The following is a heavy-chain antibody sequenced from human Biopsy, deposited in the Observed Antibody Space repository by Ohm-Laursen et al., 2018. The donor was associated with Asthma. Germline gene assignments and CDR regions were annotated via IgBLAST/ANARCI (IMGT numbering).Heavy chain of an antibody. Sequence: SLRLSCSAPGFVFSQCGMHWVRQGPGKGLEWVALVSSDGHNKYYEDSVKGRVTISRDISKNTLSLQMNSLRAEDTAVYYCARAYGGNFFSGAFDIWGQGTMVTVSS. J-gene: IGHJ3*02. CDR3: ARAYGGNFFSGAFDI. CDR1: GFVFSQCG. V-gene: IGHV3-33*01. CDR2: VSSDGHNK. D-gene: IGHD4-23*01.